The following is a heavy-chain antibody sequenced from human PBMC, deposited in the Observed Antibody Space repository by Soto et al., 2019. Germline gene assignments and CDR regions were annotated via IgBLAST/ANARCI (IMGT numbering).Heavy chain of an antibody. J-gene: IGHJ4*02. D-gene: IGHD3-9*01. Sequence: SETLSLTCTVSGYSLYSAFYWAWTRQPPGKGLEWIGSVYQSGDTYFSPSLKSRATISMDASINQFYLRLTSVTAADTATYYCANRVDVLAPWNWGQGTLVTASS. CDR2: VYQSGDT. CDR1: GYSLYSAFY. CDR3: ANRVDVLAPWN. V-gene: IGHV4-38-2*02.